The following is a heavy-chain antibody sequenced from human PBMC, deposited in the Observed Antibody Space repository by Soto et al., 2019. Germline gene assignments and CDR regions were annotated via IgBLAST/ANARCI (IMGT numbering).Heavy chain of an antibody. D-gene: IGHD5-18*01. CDR3: ARLGGGYSDGMGYFDY. Sequence: SETLSLTCAVSGGSISSGGYSWSWIRQPPGKGLEWIGYMYHSGSTYYNPSLKSRVTISVDTSKNQFSLKLSSVTAADTAVYYCARLGGGYSDGMGYFDYWGQGTLVTVSS. V-gene: IGHV4-30-2*02. J-gene: IGHJ4*02. CDR2: MYHSGST. CDR1: GGSISSGGYS.